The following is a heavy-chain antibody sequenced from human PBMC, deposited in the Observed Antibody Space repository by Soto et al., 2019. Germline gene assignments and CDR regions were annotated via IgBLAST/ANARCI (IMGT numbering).Heavy chain of an antibody. V-gene: IGHV4-59*01. J-gene: IGHJ2*01. Sequence: SQTLSLTCTVSSGSITTVYWSWIRQPPGAGLEWVGYMFHSGSPSYNPSLESRLTMSLDTSRNQFSLKLSSVTAADTAVYYCARVKATYNWFFDLWGHGTLVTVSS. CDR3: ARVKATYNWFFDL. D-gene: IGHD5-12*01. CDR2: MFHSGSP. CDR1: SGSITTVY.